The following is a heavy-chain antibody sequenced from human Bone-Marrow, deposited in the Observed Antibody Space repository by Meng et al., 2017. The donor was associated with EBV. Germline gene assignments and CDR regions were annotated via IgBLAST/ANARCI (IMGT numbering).Heavy chain of an antibody. CDR1: GYTFTSTSFA. V-gene: IGHV1-3*01. CDR2: INAGNGNT. D-gene: IGHD4-17*01. CDR3: ARGQHDYAFDY. Sequence: GQDSQSGDEGKKAGASVKVSCRASGYTFTSTSFAIHWVRQAPGQRLEWMGWINAGNGNTKYSQNFQGRVTITRDTSATTVHMELRSLRSEDTAVYYCARGQHDYAFDYWGQGTLVTVSS. J-gene: IGHJ4*02.